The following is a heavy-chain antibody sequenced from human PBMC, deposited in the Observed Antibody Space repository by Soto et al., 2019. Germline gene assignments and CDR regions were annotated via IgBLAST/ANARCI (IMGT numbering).Heavy chain of an antibody. V-gene: IGHV4-34*01. J-gene: IGHJ6*03. Sequence: QVQLQQWGAGLLKPSETLSLTCAVYGGSFSGYYWSWIRQPPGKGLEWIGEINHSGSTNYNPSLKSRVTISVDTSKNRFSLKLSSVTAADTAVYYCARGLSYSGYDSPPDYYYYYMDVWGKGTTVTVSS. CDR1: GGSFSGYY. CDR2: INHSGST. CDR3: ARGLSYSGYDSPPDYYYYYMDV. D-gene: IGHD5-12*01.